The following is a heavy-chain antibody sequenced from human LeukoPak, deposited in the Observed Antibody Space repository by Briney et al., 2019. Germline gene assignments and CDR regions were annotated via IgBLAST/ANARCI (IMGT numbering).Heavy chain of an antibody. CDR1: GGSFSGYY. CDR3: ARGRAFGSYFDY. CDR2: INHSGST. Sequence: SETLSLTCAVYGGSFSGYYWSWIRQPPGKGLEWIGEINHSGSTNYNPSLKSRVTISVDTSKNQFSLKLSSVTAADTAAYYCARGRAFGSYFDYWGQGTLVTVSS. D-gene: IGHD3-16*01. V-gene: IGHV4-34*01. J-gene: IGHJ4*02.